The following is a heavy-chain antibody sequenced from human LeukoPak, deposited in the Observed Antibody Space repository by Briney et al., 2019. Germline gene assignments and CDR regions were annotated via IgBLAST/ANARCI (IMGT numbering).Heavy chain of an antibody. CDR2: ISGDGGST. CDR3: ARESERSGWYDY. V-gene: IGHV3-43*02. Sequence: GGSLRLSCAAPGFIFDDYAIHWGRQAPGKGLEWVSLISGDGGSTFYADSVKGRFTISRDNSKNSLYLQMSSLRSEDTALYYCARESERSGWYDYWGQGTLVTVSS. J-gene: IGHJ4*02. CDR1: GFIFDDYA. D-gene: IGHD6-19*01.